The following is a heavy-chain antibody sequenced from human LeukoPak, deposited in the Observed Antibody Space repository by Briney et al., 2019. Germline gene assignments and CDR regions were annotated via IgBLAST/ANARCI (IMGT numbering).Heavy chain of an antibody. Sequence: TLSLTCSVSGSLTGSGTYYWGWIRQPPGKGLEWIGSIYYSGSTYFNPSLKSRVTISVDTSKTQFSLKLSSVTAADTAVYYCARVSSASGWVYWGQGTLVTVSS. CDR3: ARVSSASGWVY. CDR2: IYYSGST. J-gene: IGHJ4*02. CDR1: GSLTGSGTYY. V-gene: IGHV4-39*07. D-gene: IGHD6-19*01.